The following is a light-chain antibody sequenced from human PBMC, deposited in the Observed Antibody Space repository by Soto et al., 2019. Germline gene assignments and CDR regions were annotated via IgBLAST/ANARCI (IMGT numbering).Light chain of an antibody. J-gene: IGLJ1*01. Sequence: QSVLTQPPSVSGAPGQRVTISCTGSSSNIGAGYDVHWYQQLPGTAPKLLIYGNSNRPSGVPDRFSGSKSGTSASLAITGLQAEDEAYYYCQSYYSSLSGYVFGTGTKVTVL. CDR3: QSYYSSLSGYV. CDR1: SSNIGAGYD. V-gene: IGLV1-40*01. CDR2: GNS.